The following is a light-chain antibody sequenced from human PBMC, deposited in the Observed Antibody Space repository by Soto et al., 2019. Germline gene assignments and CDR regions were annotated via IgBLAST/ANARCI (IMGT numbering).Light chain of an antibody. J-gene: IGKJ4*01. CDR2: DAS. Sequence: EIVLTQSPVTLSLSPGDRATLSCRASQSVSSYLAWYQQKPGQAPRLLIYDASNRATGIPARFSGSGSGTDFTLTISSLEPEDFAVYYCQQRSNWLTFGGGTKVDIK. CDR3: QQRSNWLT. CDR1: QSVSSY. V-gene: IGKV3-11*01.